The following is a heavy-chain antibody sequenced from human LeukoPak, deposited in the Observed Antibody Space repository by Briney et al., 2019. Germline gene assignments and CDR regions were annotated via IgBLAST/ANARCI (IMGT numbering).Heavy chain of an antibody. D-gene: IGHD1-26*01. CDR2: ISGSVGST. CDR3: AKGHSGSWSQTFY. CDR1: GFTFDDYA. J-gene: IGHJ4*02. Sequence: PGGSLRLSCAASGFTFDDYAMHWVRQAPGKGLEWVSTISGSVGSTYYAESVKGRFTISRDNSKNTLYLQMNSLRAEDTAVYYCAKGHSGSWSQTFYWGQGTLVTVSS. V-gene: IGHV3-23*01.